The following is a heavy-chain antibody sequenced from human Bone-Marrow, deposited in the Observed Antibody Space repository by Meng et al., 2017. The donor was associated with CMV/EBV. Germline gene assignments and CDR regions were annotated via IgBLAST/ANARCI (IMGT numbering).Heavy chain of an antibody. J-gene: IGHJ6*02. D-gene: IGHD2-2*02. CDR1: GGSISSYY. V-gene: IGHV4-59*01. CDR3: ARQLGYCSSTSCYNRSYYYYGMDV. CDR2: IYYSGST. Sequence: SETLSLTCTVSGGSISSYYWSWIRQPPGKGLEWIGYIYYSGSTNYNPSLKSRVTISVDTSKNQFSLKLSSVTAADTAVYYCARQLGYCSSTSCYNRSYYYYGMDVWGQGTTVTVSS.